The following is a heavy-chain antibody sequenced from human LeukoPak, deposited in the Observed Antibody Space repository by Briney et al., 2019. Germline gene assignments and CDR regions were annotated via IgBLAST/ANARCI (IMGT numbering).Heavy chain of an antibody. CDR2: IYSGGST. CDR3: ARVDYGDYGCDY. Sequence: PGGSLRPSCAASGFTVSSNYMSWVRQAPGKGLEWVSVIYSGGSTYYADSVKGRFTISRDNSKNTLYLQMNSLRAEDTAVYYCARVDYGDYGCDYWGQGTLVTVSS. D-gene: IGHD4-17*01. J-gene: IGHJ4*02. V-gene: IGHV3-66*01. CDR1: GFTVSSNY.